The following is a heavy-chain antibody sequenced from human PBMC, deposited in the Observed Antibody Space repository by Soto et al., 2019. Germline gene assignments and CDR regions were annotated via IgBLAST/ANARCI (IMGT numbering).Heavy chain of an antibody. CDR3: AKDFALVATTNYYYGMDV. Sequence: GGSLRLSCAASGLTFDDYTMHWVRQAPGKGLEWVSLISWDGGSTYYADSVKGRFTISRDNSKNSLYLQMNSLRTEDTALYYCAKDFALVATTNYYYGMDVWGQGTTVTVSS. CDR2: ISWDGGST. V-gene: IGHV3-43*01. D-gene: IGHD5-12*01. J-gene: IGHJ6*02. CDR1: GLTFDDYT.